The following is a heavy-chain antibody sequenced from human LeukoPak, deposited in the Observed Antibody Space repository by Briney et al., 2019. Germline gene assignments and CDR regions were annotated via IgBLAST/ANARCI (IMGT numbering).Heavy chain of an antibody. CDR1: GGTFSSYA. CDR2: INPSGGST. D-gene: IGHD2-2*02. CDR3: ARSYCSSTSCYKEWFDP. Sequence: ASVKVSCKASGGTFSSYAISWVRQAPGQGLEWMGIINPSGGSTGYAQKFQGRVTMTRDTSTSTVYMELSSLRSEDTAVYYCARSYCSSTSCYKEWFDPWGQGTLVTVSS. V-gene: IGHV1-46*01. J-gene: IGHJ5*02.